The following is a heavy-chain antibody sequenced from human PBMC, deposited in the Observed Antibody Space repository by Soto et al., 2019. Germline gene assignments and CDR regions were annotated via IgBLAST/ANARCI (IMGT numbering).Heavy chain of an antibody. CDR3: AREDTAMENWFDP. J-gene: IGHJ5*02. CDR2: ISAYNGNT. V-gene: IGHV1-18*01. D-gene: IGHD5-18*01. CDR1: GYTFTNYD. Sequence: ASVKVSCKTSGYTFTNYDIHWVRQAAGQGLEWMGWISAYNGNTNYAQKLQGRVTMTTDTTTSTAYMELRSLRSDDTAVYYCAREDTAMENWFDPWGQGTLVTVSS.